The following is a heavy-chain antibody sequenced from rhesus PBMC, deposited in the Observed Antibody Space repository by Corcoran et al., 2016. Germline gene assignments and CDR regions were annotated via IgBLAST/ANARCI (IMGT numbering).Heavy chain of an antibody. Sequence: PVQGLDWVSGITYTGGSTYYADSVKGRFTISRDISKNTLSLQMNSLRAEDTAVYFCAKGKEGNGYYPDYWGQGVLVTVSS. V-gene: IGHV3-103*01. D-gene: IGHD3-28*01. CDR2: ITYTGGST. J-gene: IGHJ4*01. CDR3: AKGKEGNGYYPDY.